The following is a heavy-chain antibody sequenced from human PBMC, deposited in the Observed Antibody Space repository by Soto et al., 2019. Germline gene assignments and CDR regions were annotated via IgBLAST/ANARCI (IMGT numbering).Heavy chain of an antibody. Sequence: EVQLLESGGGLVQPGGSLRLSCAASGFTFSSYAMSWFRQAPGKGLEWVSAISGSGLNTYYAESVKGRFTISRDNSKNTLYLQLNSLRAEDTAIYYCAKAFPPYYGSGSSYYFTFWGQGTLVTVSS. CDR2: ISGSGLNT. J-gene: IGHJ4*02. CDR1: GFTFSSYA. D-gene: IGHD3-10*01. V-gene: IGHV3-23*01. CDR3: AKAFPPYYGSGSSYYFTF.